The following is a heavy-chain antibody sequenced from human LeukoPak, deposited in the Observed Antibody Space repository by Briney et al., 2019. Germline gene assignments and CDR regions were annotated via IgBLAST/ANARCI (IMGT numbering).Heavy chain of an antibody. Sequence: PGGSLRLSCAASGFTFSDYGMHWVRQAPGKGLEWVAFIRYDGSNKYYADSVKGRFTISRDNSKNTLYLQMNSLRAEDTAVYYCARDSSSSGYYAYYFDYWGQGTLVTVSS. CDR2: IRYDGSNK. J-gene: IGHJ4*02. V-gene: IGHV3-30*02. D-gene: IGHD3-22*01. CDR3: ARDSSSSGYYAYYFDY. CDR1: GFTFSDYG.